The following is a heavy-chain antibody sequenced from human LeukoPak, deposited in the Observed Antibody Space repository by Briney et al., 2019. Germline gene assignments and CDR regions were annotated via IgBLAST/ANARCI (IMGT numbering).Heavy chain of an antibody. CDR3: ARDGVEMATYYYYAMDV. V-gene: IGHV1-18*04. D-gene: IGHD5-24*01. Sequence: ASVKVSCKASGFTFTSYGFNWVRQAPGQGLEWMGWISAYSGNTNFAQKFQGRVTMTTDTSTSTVYMELRSLRSDDTAVYYYARDGVEMATYYYYAMDVWGQGTTVTVSS. J-gene: IGHJ6*02. CDR1: GFTFTSYG. CDR2: ISAYSGNT.